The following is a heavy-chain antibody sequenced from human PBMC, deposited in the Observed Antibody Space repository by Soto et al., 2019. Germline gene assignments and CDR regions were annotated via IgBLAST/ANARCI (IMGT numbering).Heavy chain of an antibody. J-gene: IGHJ5*02. D-gene: IGHD2-15*01. V-gene: IGHV3-33*01. Sequence: GVTLRLSFAASGCTYSRYGMHWVRQPPGKGLVWVAVIWSDGSQTSYADSVKGRFTISRDNSTNTVYLEMNSLRAEDTAVYYCARGNPPHWSGGSCYDHWGQGTLVTVSS. CDR3: ARGNPPHWSGGSCYDH. CDR1: GCTYSRYG. CDR2: IWSDGSQT.